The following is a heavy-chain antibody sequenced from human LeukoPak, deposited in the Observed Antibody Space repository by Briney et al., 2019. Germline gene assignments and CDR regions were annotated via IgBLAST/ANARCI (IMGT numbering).Heavy chain of an antibody. CDR1: GFTFSSYA. Sequence: GGSLRLSCAASGFTFSSYAMSWVRQAPGKGLEWVSAISGSGGSTYYADSVKGRFTIYRDNSKNTLYLQMNSLRAEDTAVYYCAKVYTLGGSYRDAFDTWGQGTMVSVSS. CDR2: ISGSGGST. CDR3: AKVYTLGGSYRDAFDT. J-gene: IGHJ3*02. V-gene: IGHV3-23*01. D-gene: IGHD1-26*01.